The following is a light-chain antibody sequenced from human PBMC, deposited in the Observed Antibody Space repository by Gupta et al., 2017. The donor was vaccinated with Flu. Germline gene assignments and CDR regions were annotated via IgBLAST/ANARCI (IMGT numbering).Light chain of an antibody. V-gene: IGKV1-27*01. CDR1: QDINNY. CDR2: GAS. J-gene: IGKJ1*01. CDR3: QKYDTDPLT. Sequence: DIQMTQSPSSLSASVGDRVTITCRASQDINNYLAWYQQRPGKAPKVLMYGASILQSGVPSRFSGRGSGTDFTLTISSLQPEDVATYYCQKYDTDPLTFGQGTKVEVK.